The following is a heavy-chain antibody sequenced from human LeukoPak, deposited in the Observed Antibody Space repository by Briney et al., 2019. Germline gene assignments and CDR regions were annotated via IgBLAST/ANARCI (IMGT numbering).Heavy chain of an antibody. CDR1: GGSINSYY. D-gene: IGHD3-10*01. CDR3: ARDTYGSGLFDY. V-gene: IGHV4-59*01. Sequence: SETLSLTCTVSGGSINSYYWSWIRQPPGKGLEWIGYINDSGSTNYNPSLKSRVTISVDTSKNQFSLKLSSVTAADTAVYLCARDTYGSGLFDYWGQGILVAVSS. CDR2: INDSGST. J-gene: IGHJ4*02.